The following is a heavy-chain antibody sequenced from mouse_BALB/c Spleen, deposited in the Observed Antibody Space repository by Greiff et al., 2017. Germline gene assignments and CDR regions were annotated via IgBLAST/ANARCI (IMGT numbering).Heavy chain of an antibody. CDR3: ARITTVVAYYAMDY. Sequence: EVKLQESGPGLVKPSQSLSLTCTVTGYSITSDYAWNWIRQFPGNKLEWMGYISYSGSTSYNPSLKSRISITRDTSKNQFFLQLNSVTTEDTATYYCARITTVVAYYAMDYWGQGTSVTVSS. CDR2: ISYSGST. CDR1: GYSITSDYA. D-gene: IGHD1-1*01. V-gene: IGHV3-2*02. J-gene: IGHJ4*01.